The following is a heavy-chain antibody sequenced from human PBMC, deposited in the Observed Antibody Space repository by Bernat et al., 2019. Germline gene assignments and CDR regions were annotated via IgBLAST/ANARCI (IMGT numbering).Heavy chain of an antibody. J-gene: IGHJ4*02. CDR3: ARAPERVAGTGTYFDY. CDR2: ISYDGSNK. D-gene: IGHD6-19*01. Sequence: QVQLVESGGGVVQPGRSLRLSCAASGFTFSSYAMHWVRQAPGKGLEWVAVISYDGSNKYYADSVKGRFTISRDNSKNTLYLQMNSLRAEDTAVYYCARAPERVAGTGTYFDYCFQGTLVTVAS. V-gene: IGHV3-30-3*01. CDR1: GFTFSSYA.